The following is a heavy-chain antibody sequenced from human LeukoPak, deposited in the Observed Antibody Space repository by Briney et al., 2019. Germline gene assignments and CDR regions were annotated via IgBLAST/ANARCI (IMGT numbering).Heavy chain of an antibody. CDR1: GFTFSSYS. CDR2: ITSSSSYI. Sequence: GGSLRLSCAVSGFTFSSYSMNWVRQAPGKGLVWVSCITSSSSYIYYADSVKGRFTISRDNAKNSLYLQINSLRAEDTAVYYCSRQFSSYFDYWGQGTLVTVSS. V-gene: IGHV3-21*01. CDR3: SRQFSSYFDY. J-gene: IGHJ4*02.